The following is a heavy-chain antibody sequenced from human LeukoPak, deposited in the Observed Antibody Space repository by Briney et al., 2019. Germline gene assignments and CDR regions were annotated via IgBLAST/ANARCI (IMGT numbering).Heavy chain of an antibody. D-gene: IGHD3-10*01. J-gene: IGHJ5*02. CDR2: IYYSGST. CDR1: GGSISSYY. V-gene: IGHV4-59*01. CDR3: ARRLGPMGSGGEFDP. Sequence: SETLSLTCTVSGGSISSYYWSWIRQPPGKGLEWIGYIYYSGSTNYNPSLKSRVTISVDTSKNQFSLKLSSVTAADTAVYYCARRLGPMGSGGEFDPWGQGTLVTVSS.